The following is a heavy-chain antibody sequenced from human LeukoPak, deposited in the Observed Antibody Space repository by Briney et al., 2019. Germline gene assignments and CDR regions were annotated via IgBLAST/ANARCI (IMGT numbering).Heavy chain of an antibody. Sequence: GGSLRLSCAASGFTFDDYAMHWVRQAPGKGLEWVPLISGDGGSTYYADSVKGRFTISRDNSKNSLYLQMNSLRTEDTALYYCAKDTWEGDSSGWQLRSQHFDYWGQGTLVTVSS. CDR3: AKDTWEGDSSGWQLRSQHFDY. CDR1: GFTFDDYA. CDR2: ISGDGGST. J-gene: IGHJ4*02. V-gene: IGHV3-43*02. D-gene: IGHD6-25*01.